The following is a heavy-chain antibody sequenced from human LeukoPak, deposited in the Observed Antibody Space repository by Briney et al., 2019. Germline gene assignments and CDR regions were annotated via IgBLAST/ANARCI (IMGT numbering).Heavy chain of an antibody. D-gene: IGHD6-13*01. CDR3: VRGRGMAPQY. V-gene: IGHV4-59*01. CDR2: FHNSGST. J-gene: IGHJ4*02. Sequence: PSETLSLTCTVSGGSISTYYWSWIRQPPGKGLEWIGCFHNSGSTNYNPSLKSRVTISLDTSKNQFSLKLSSVAAADTAVYYCVRGRGMAPQYWGQGTLVTVSS. CDR1: GGSISTYY.